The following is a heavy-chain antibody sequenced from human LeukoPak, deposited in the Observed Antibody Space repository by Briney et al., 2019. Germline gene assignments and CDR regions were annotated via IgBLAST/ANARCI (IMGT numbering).Heavy chain of an antibody. CDR2: ISGSGGTT. J-gene: IGHJ4*02. V-gene: IGHV3-23*01. CDR3: AKDRKDCSGGNCYSGGSE. CDR1: GFTFMSYA. Sequence: PGGSLRLSCAASGFTFMSYAMSWVRQAPGKGLECVSVISGSGGTTYYADSVKGRFTISRDNSKSTLYLQMNTLRAEDTAVYYCAKDRKDCSGGNCYSGGSEWGQGTLVTVSS. D-gene: IGHD2-15*01.